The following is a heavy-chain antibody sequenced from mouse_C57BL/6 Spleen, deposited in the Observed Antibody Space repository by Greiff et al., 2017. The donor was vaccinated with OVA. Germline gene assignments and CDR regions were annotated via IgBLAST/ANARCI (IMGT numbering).Heavy chain of an antibody. D-gene: IGHD1-1*01. CDR2: IYPGDGDT. Sequence: QVQLKQSGPELVKPGASVKISCKASGYAFSSSWMNWVKQRPGKGLEWIGRIYPGDGDTNYNGKFKGKATLTADKSSSTAYMQLSSLTSEDSAVYFCAREGGSSYYAYWGQGTLVTVSA. CDR3: AREGGSSYYAY. J-gene: IGHJ3*01. V-gene: IGHV1-82*01. CDR1: GYAFSSSW.